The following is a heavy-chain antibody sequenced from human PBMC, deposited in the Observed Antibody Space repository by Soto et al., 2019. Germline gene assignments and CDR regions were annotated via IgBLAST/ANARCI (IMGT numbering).Heavy chain of an antibody. V-gene: IGHV1-2*04. J-gene: IGHJ4*02. CDR1: GYTFTGYY. CDR2: INPNSGGT. CDR3: ARGAAVAGQYYFDY. D-gene: IGHD6-19*01. Sequence: GDSVKVSCKASGYTFTGYYMHWVRQAPGQGLEWMGWINPNSGGTNYAQKFQGWVTMTRDTSISTAYMELSRLRSDDTAVYYCARGAAVAGQYYFDYWGQGTLVTVSS.